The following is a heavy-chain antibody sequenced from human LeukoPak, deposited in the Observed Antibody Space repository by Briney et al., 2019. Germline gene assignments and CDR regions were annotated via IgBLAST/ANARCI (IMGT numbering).Heavy chain of an antibody. V-gene: IGHV3-66*02. CDR3: ARDVLARTDYYYMDV. J-gene: IGHJ6*03. CDR1: GFTVSSNY. D-gene: IGHD6-19*01. Sequence: GGSLRLSCAASGFTVSSNYTSWVRQAPGKGLEWVSVIYSGGSTYYADSVKGRFTISGDNSKNTLYLQMNSLRAEDTAVYYCARDVLARTDYYYMDVWGQGTTVTVSS. CDR2: IYSGGST.